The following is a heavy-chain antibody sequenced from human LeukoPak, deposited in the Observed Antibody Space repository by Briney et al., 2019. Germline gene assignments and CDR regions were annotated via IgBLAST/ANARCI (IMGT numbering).Heavy chain of an antibody. Sequence: PGRSLRLSCAASGFTFSSLAMHWVRQAPGKGLEWVADIWYNGSNKYYAESVKGRFTISRDNSRNTLYLQMNSLRAEDTAVYYCSRGGYGDYNNWFDPWGQGTLVIVSS. J-gene: IGHJ5*02. CDR2: IWYNGSNK. D-gene: IGHD4-17*01. CDR3: SRGGYGDYNNWFDP. V-gene: IGHV3-33*01. CDR1: GFTFSSLA.